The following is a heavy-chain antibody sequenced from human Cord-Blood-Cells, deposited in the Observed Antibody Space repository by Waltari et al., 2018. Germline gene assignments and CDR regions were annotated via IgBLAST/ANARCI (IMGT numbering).Heavy chain of an antibody. CDR3: AKDGTGDAFDI. J-gene: IGHJ3*02. CDR1: GFTFSSYG. CDR2: ISYDGSNK. V-gene: IGHV3-30*18. Sequence: QVQLVESGGGVVQPGRSLRLSCAASGFTFSSYGMPWVRQAPGKGREWVAVISYDGSNKYYADSVKGRFTISRDNSKNTLYLQMNSLRAEDTAVYYCAKDGTGDAFDIWGQGTMVTVSS. D-gene: IGHD1-7*01.